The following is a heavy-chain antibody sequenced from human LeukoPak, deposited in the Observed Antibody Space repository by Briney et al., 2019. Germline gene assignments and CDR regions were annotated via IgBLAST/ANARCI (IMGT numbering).Heavy chain of an antibody. CDR2: INTDGSST. CDR1: GYTFSSDW. V-gene: IGHV3-74*01. D-gene: IGHD5-18*01. Sequence: ASVKVSCKASGYTFSSDWMHWVRQAPGKGLVWVSRINTDGSSTSYADSVKGRFTISRDNAKNRLYVQMNSLRAEDTAVYYCATGSGLWSPDYWGQGTLVTVSS. J-gene: IGHJ4*02. CDR3: ATGSGLWSPDY.